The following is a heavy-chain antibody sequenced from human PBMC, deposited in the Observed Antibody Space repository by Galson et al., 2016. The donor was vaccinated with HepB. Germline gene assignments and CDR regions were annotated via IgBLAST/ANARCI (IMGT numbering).Heavy chain of an antibody. V-gene: IGHV5-51*01. CDR3: ARSTVTYSFDI. Sequence: QSGAEVKKPGDSLKISCKASGYNFATYWIGWVRQMPGKGLEWVGIIYPEGSDTTYSPSFQGQVTISADKSITTAYLQWTSLEASDTALYYCARSTVTYSFDIWGQGTMVTVSS. CDR1: GYNFATYW. CDR2: IYPEGSDT. D-gene: IGHD4-17*01. J-gene: IGHJ3*02.